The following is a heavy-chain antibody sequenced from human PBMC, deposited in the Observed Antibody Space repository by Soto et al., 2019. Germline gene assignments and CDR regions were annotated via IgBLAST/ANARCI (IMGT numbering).Heavy chain of an antibody. Sequence: ASVKVSCKASGYTFTSYGISWVRQAPGQGLEWMGWISAYNGNTNYAQKLQGRVTMTTDTSTSTAYMELRSLRSDDTAVFYCARVYYGAGSYPNFDYWGQGTLVTVSS. CDR3: ARVYYGAGSYPNFDY. CDR1: GYTFTSYG. D-gene: IGHD3-10*01. V-gene: IGHV1-18*01. J-gene: IGHJ4*02. CDR2: ISAYNGNT.